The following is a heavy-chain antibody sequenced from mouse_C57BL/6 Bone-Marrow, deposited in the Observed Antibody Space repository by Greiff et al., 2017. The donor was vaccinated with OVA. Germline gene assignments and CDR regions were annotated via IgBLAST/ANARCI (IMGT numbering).Heavy chain of an antibody. CDR1: GYTFTDYY. V-gene: IGHV1-26*01. CDR3: ASLYWSWFAY. J-gene: IGHJ3*01. CDR2: INPNNGGT. Sequence: EVQLQQSGPELVKPGASVKISCKASGYTFTDYYMNWVKQSHGKSLEWIGDINPNNGGTSYNQKFKGKATLTVDKSSSTAYMELRSLTSEDSAVYYCASLYWSWFAYWGQGTLVTVSA. D-gene: IGHD1-1*01.